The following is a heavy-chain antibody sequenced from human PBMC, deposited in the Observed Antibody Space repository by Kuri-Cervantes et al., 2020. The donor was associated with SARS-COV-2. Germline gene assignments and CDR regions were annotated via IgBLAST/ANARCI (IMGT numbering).Heavy chain of an antibody. D-gene: IGHD3-10*01. CDR1: GGSFSGYY. CDR2: INHSGST. J-gene: IGHJ6*03. V-gene: IGHV4-34*01. CDR3: ARGFPYGSGSYYNIRYYYYMDV. Sequence: SETLSLTCAVYGGSFSGYYWSWIRQPPGKGLEWIGEINHSGSTNYNPSLKSRVTISVDTSKNQFSLKLSSVTAADTAAYYCARGFPYGSGSYYNIRYYYYMDVWGKGTTVTVSS.